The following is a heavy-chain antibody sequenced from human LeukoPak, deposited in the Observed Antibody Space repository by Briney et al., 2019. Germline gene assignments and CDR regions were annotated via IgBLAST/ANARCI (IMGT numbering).Heavy chain of an antibody. CDR1: GYTFTGYY. Sequence: GASVKVSCKASGYTFTGYYMHWVRQAPGQGLEWMGWINPNSGGTSYAQKFQGRVTMTGDTSISTAYMELSRLRSDDTAVYYCARGVRLVRLYGMDVWGQGTTVTVSS. CDR3: ARGVRLVRLYGMDV. J-gene: IGHJ6*02. D-gene: IGHD6-19*01. V-gene: IGHV1-2*02. CDR2: INPNSGGT.